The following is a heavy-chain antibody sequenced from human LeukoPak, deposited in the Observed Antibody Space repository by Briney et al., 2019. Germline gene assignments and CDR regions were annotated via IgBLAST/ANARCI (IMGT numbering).Heavy chain of an antibody. CDR1: GFTFVSYS. J-gene: IGHJ4*02. V-gene: IGHV3-48*02. CDR3: AREEYYYASGTYYNVLDY. D-gene: IGHD3-10*01. CDR2: ISSSSNTV. Sequence: PGGFLRLSCAASGFTFVSYSMNWVRQAPGSGLEWISYISSSSNTVYYSDSVRGRFTISRDNAKNSLSQHMNSLRDEDTAVYYCAREEYYYASGTYYNVLDYWGQGTLVTVSS.